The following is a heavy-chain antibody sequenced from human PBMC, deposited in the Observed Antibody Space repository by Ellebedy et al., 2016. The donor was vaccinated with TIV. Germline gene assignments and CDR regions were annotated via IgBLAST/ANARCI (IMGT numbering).Heavy chain of an antibody. Sequence: PGGSLRLSCAASGFTFSSNYMRGVRQAPGKGLEWVSAISSPGSTYYADSVKCRFTISRDNSKNTLSLQMNSLRAEDTAVYYCASGIVGATRGALEYWGQGTLVTVSS. CDR2: ISSPGST. CDR3: ASGIVGATRGALEY. D-gene: IGHD1-26*01. V-gene: IGHV3-53*01. J-gene: IGHJ4*02. CDR1: GFTFSSNY.